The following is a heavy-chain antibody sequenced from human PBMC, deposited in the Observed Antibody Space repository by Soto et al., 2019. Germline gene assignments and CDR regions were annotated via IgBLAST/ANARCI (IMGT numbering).Heavy chain of an antibody. CDR3: AQTLGLAVTGPGRFDL. V-gene: IGHV1-69*12. CDR2: IIPIFGTP. D-gene: IGHD6-19*01. CDR1: GGTFSTYA. J-gene: IGHJ2*01. Sequence: QVQLVQSGPAVKKPGSSVKVSCKASGGTFSTYAINWVRQAPGQGLEWMGGIIPIFGTPNYAQKFQGRVTITADESTTTAYMELSSLTSEDTAVYYCAQTLGLAVTGPGRFDLWGRGTLVTVSS.